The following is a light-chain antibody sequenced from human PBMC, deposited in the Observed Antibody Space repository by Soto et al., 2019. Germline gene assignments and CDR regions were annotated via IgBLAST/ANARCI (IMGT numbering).Light chain of an antibody. J-gene: IGLJ2*01. CDR1: SGHSNYA. Sequence: QSVLTQSPSASASLGASVKLTCTLSSGHSNYAIAWHQQQSEKGPRYLMKLNSDGSHSKGDGIPDRFSGSSSEAERYLTISSLQSEDDADYYCQTWGSGIVVFGGGTKLTVL. CDR3: QTWGSGIVV. CDR2: LNSDGSH. V-gene: IGLV4-69*01.